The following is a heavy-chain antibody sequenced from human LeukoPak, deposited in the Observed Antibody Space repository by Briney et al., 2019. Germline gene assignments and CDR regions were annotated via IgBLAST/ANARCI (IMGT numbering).Heavy chain of an antibody. V-gene: IGHV3-30-3*01. D-gene: IGHD2-2*01. J-gene: IGHJ4*02. Sequence: GRSLRLSCAASGFTFSSYAMHWVRQAPGKGLEWVAVISYDGSSKYYADSVKGRFTISRDNSKNTLYLQMNSLRAEDTAVYYCARSTASRREFDYWGQGTLVTVSS. CDR1: GFTFSSYA. CDR3: ARSTASRREFDY. CDR2: ISYDGSSK.